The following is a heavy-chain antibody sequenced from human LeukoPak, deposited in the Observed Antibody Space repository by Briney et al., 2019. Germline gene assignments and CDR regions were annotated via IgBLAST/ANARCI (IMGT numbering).Heavy chain of an antibody. V-gene: IGHV3-23*01. J-gene: IGHJ4*02. CDR1: GLTFSCHA. CDR2: ISGSGGST. D-gene: IGHD2-21*01. Sequence: GGSLRLSCAASGLTFSCHAMRWVRQAPGKGLEWVSAISGSGGSTYYADSVKGRFTISRDNSKNTLYLQMNSLRAEDPAVYYCATVLGGKHGWGQGTLVTVSS. CDR3: ATVLGGKHG.